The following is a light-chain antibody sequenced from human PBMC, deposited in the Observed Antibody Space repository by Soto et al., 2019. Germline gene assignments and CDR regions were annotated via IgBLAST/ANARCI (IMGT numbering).Light chain of an antibody. V-gene: IGLV1-51*02. Sequence: QSVLTQPPSVSAAPGQKVTISCSGGSSNIGNNYVSWFQQLPGTAPKLLIYENNKRPSGIPDRFSGSKSGASATLDITGLQTGDVADYYCGTWGSSLSYVFGTGTKVTVL. CDR1: SSNIGNNY. CDR3: GTWGSSLSYV. CDR2: ENN. J-gene: IGLJ1*01.